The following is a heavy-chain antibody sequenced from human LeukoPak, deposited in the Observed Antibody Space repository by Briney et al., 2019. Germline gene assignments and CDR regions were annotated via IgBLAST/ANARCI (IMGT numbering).Heavy chain of an antibody. V-gene: IGHV3-30*02. D-gene: IGHD5-18*01. J-gene: IGHJ4*02. CDR2: IRYDGSNG. CDR3: AKGSGFSRSTAYYFDY. CDR1: GFTFSSFG. Sequence: PGGSLRLSCAVSGFTFSSFGMHWVRQAPGKGLEWVAFIRYDGSNGYYADSVKGRFSISRDSSKNTLYVQMNSLRTEDTAVYYCAKGSGFSRSTAYYFDYWGQGNLVTVSS.